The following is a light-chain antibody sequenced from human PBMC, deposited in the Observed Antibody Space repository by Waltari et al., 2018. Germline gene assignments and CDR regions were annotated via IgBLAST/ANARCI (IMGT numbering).Light chain of an antibody. CDR2: AVS. Sequence: QSALTQPASVSGSPGQSITLSCTGTSSDVGTYKRFSWYQQHPGKAPKLMIYAVSKRPSGVSDRFSGSKSGDMASLTISGLQPEDEAEYFCSSYAGSSKGVFGGGTKVTVL. V-gene: IGLV2-23*02. CDR3: SSYAGSSKGV. J-gene: IGLJ2*01. CDR1: SSDVGTYKR.